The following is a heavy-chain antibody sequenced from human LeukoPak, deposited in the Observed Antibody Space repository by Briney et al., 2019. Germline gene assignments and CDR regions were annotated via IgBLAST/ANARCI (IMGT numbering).Heavy chain of an antibody. J-gene: IGHJ4*02. CDR2: INPNSGGT. Sequence: ASVKVSCKASGYTFTGYYMHLVRQAHGQGLEWMGRINPNSGGTNYAQKFQGRVTMTRDTSISTAYMELSRLRSDDTAVYYCARAPRGLRPIDYWGQGTLVTVSS. CDR1: GYTFTGYY. D-gene: IGHD4-17*01. V-gene: IGHV1-2*06. CDR3: ARAPRGLRPIDY.